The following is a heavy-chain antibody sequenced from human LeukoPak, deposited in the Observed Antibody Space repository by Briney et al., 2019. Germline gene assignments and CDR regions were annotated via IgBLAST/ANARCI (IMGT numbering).Heavy chain of an antibody. Sequence: PGGSLRLSCAASGFTFSSYAMHWVRQAPGKGLEWIGEIYHSGSTNYNPSLKSRVTISVDKSKNQFSLKLSSVTAADTAVYYCARHRLDYYDSSGWGSFDYWGQGTLVTVSS. D-gene: IGHD3-22*01. J-gene: IGHJ4*02. V-gene: IGHV4-4*02. CDR1: GFTFSSYA. CDR3: ARHRLDYYDSSGWGSFDY. CDR2: IYHSGST.